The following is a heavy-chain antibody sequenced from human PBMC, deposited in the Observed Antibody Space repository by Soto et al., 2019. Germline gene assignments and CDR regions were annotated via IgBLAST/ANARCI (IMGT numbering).Heavy chain of an antibody. V-gene: IGHV4-34*01. CDR3: ARGKVGAIAVDY. J-gene: IGHJ4*02. CDR1: GGSFSGYY. CDR2: ISQSGST. D-gene: IGHD1-26*01. Sequence: QVQLQQWGAGLLKPSETLSLTCAVYGGSFSGYYWSWIRQPPGKGLEWIGEISQSGSTNYNPSLKRRVPLSLDTSKNQVSLKLSSVTAADTAVYYCARGKVGAIAVDYWGQGTLVTVSS.